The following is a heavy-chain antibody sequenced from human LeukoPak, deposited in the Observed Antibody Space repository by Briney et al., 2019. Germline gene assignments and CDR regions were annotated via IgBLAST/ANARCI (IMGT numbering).Heavy chain of an antibody. CDR3: ARGVETVWGSYRLDY. CDR1: GGFISSYY. CDR2: ISTSGNS. V-gene: IGHV4-4*07. Sequence: SETLSLTCTVSGGFISSYYWSWIRQPAGKGLEWIGRISTSGNSNYNPSLNSRVTMLVDKSKNQFSLNVSSVTAADTAVYYCARGVETVWGSYRLDYWGQGTLVTVSS. D-gene: IGHD3-16*02. J-gene: IGHJ4*02.